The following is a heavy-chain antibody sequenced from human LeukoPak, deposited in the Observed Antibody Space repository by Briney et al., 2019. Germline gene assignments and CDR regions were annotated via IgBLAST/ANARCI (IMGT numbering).Heavy chain of an antibody. CDR2: ISSSSSYI. CDR1: GFTFSSYS. J-gene: IGHJ5*02. Sequence: GGSLRLSCAASGFTFSSYSMNWVRQATGKGVEWVSSISSSSSYIYYADSVKGGFTISRDNAKNSLYLQMNSLRAEDTAVYYCARGYYYDSSVDHWGQGTLVTVSS. CDR3: ARGYYYDSSVDH. V-gene: IGHV3-21*01. D-gene: IGHD3-22*01.